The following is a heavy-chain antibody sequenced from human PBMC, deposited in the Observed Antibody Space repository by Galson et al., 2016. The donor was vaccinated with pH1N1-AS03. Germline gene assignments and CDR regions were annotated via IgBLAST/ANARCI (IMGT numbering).Heavy chain of an antibody. D-gene: IGHD2-8*01. Sequence: SLRLSCAASGFIHNNYWMSWARQAPGQGVEWVAKINQDGTSKNDADSVKDRFTIDRDNVNKSLYLQINGLRADDTAVYYCAVDSFSRANYWGRGALVTVSS. V-gene: IGHV3-7*03. CDR2: INQDGTSK. CDR1: GFIHNNYW. J-gene: IGHJ4*02. CDR3: AVDSFSRANY.